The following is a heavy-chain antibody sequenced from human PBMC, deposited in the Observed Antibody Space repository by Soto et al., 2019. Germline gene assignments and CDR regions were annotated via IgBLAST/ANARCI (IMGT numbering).Heavy chain of an antibody. D-gene: IGHD2-15*01. CDR3: ARSPRGIIVVVSTGFDS. CDR1: GGSFDNHV. V-gene: IGHV1-69*01. CDR2: IIPAYGAP. Sequence: QVQLVQSGSEVKKPGSSVKVSCKASGGSFDNHVFAWVRQAPGQGLEWLGQIIPAYGAPNYAQRFQGRLTITAYESTSSAHMELSSLTSEDTAVYYCARSPRGIIVVVSTGFDSWGQGTRITVAS. J-gene: IGHJ4*02.